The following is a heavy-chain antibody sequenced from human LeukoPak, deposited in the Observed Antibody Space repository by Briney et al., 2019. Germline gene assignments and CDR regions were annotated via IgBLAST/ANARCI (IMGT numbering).Heavy chain of an antibody. D-gene: IGHD3-10*01. Sequence: ASVKVSCKASGYTFTGYYMHWVRQATGQGLEWMGWMNPNSGNTGYAQKFQGRVTITRNTSISTAYMELSSLRSEDTAVYYCARTPKKTRITMVRGVHNWFDPWGQGTLVTVSS. CDR1: GYTFTGYY. CDR3: ARTPKKTRITMVRGVHNWFDP. V-gene: IGHV1-8*03. J-gene: IGHJ5*02. CDR2: MNPNSGNT.